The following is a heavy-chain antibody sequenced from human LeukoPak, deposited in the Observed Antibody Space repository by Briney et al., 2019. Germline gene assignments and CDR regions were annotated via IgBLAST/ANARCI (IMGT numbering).Heavy chain of an antibody. Sequence: GGSLRLSCAASGFIFSSYSMNWVRQAPGKGLEWVSSISSSSSYIYYADSVKGRFTISRDNAKNSLYLQMNSLRAEDTAVYYCAREDTAMDIDYWGQGTLVTVSS. J-gene: IGHJ4*02. CDR3: AREDTAMDIDY. CDR2: ISSSSSYI. CDR1: GFIFSSYS. D-gene: IGHD5-18*01. V-gene: IGHV3-21*01.